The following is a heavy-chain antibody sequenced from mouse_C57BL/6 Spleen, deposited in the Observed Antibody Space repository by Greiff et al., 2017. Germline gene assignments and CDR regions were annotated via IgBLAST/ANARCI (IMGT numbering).Heavy chain of an antibody. CDR2: IDPETGGT. CDR1: GYTFTDYE. Sequence: QVQLKQSGAELVRPGASVTLSCKASGYTFTDYEMHWVKQTPVHGLEWIGAIDPETGGTAYNQKFKGKAILTADKSSSTVYMELRSLTSEDSAVYYCTKGSSGYPLDYWGQGTTLTVSS. D-gene: IGHD3-2*02. V-gene: IGHV1-15*01. CDR3: TKGSSGYPLDY. J-gene: IGHJ2*01.